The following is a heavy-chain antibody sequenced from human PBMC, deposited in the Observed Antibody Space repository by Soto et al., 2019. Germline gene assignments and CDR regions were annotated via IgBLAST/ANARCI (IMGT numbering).Heavy chain of an antibody. CDR3: VRCWGTGDGSNLEYNLFXP. D-gene: IGHD1-1*01. CDR1: GFTVSGYG. J-gene: IGHJ5*02. CDR2: ISYDGSNK. V-gene: IGHV3-30*03. Sequence: GGSLRISCAASGFTVSGYGMHWVRQAPGKGLEWVALISYDGSNKDYADSVKGRFTISRDNSKNTLYLQMNSLRAEDTAVYYCVRCWGTGDGSNLEYNLFXPWGQATLVTVSS.